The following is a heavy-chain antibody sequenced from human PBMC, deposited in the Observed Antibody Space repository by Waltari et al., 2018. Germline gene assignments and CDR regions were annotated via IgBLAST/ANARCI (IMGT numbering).Heavy chain of an antibody. D-gene: IGHD5-12*01. Sequence: QLQLQESGPGLVKPSETLSLPCTVSRSSIRNNNYYWGWVRQPPGKVLGWIGSFYKSGTTYYNPDLKSRVTISVDTSNNQFSLKLNSVTAADTAVYYCVRGYPDIVATISDYWGQGTLVIVSS. CDR1: RSSIRNNNYY. J-gene: IGHJ4*02. V-gene: IGHV4-39*07. CDR2: FYKSGTT. CDR3: VRGYPDIVATISDY.